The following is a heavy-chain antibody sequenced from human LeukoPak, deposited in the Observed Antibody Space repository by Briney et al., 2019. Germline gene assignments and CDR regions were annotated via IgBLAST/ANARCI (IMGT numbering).Heavy chain of an antibody. V-gene: IGHV3-21*01. CDR3: AREFGSGSYRPHYFDY. CDR2: ISGSSTYI. Sequence: GGSLRLSCAASGFTFSSYSVNWVRQAPGKGLEWVSSISGSSTYIYYADSVKGRFTISRDNAKNSLYLQMNSLRAEDTAVYYCAREFGSGSYRPHYFDYWGQGTLVTVSS. D-gene: IGHD3-10*01. J-gene: IGHJ4*02. CDR1: GFTFSSYS.